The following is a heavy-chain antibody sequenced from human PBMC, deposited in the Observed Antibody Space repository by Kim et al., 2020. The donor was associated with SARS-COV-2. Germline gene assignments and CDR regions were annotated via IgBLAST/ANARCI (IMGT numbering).Heavy chain of an antibody. CDR2: VGADGRGI. CDR3: VKGGWGSIFDY. D-gene: IGHD3-16*01. CDR1: QFYIGSSS. Sequence: GGSLRLSCSASQFYIGSSSMSWVRQAPGKVLEWVSVVGADGRGIYYTNSVKGRFTISRDNSKNTLYLQMSSLRAEDTAVYYCVKGGWGSIFDYWGQGTLVTVSS. J-gene: IGHJ4*02. V-gene: IGHV3-23*01.